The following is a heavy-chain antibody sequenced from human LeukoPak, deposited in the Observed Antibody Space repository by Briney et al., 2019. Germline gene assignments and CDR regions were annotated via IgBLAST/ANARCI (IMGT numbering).Heavy chain of an antibody. J-gene: IGHJ4*02. CDR3: AREAFIVGGSFDY. CDR1: GFTFSSYS. Sequence: PGGSLRLSCAASGFTFSSYSMNWVRQAPGKGLEWVSSISSSSSYIYYADSVKGRFTISRDNAKHSLYLQMNSLRAEDTAVYYCAREAFIVGGSFDYWGQGTLVTVSS. CDR2: ISSSSSYI. V-gene: IGHV3-21*01. D-gene: IGHD1-26*01.